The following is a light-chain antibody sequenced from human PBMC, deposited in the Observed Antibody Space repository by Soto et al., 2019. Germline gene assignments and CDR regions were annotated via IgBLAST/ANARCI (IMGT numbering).Light chain of an antibody. J-gene: IGLJ2*01. CDR3: SSYAGSNNQV. CDR1: SSDVGGYNY. Sequence: QCALTQPPSASGSPGQSVTISCTGTSSDVGGYNYVSWYQQHPGKAPKLMIYEVSKRPSGVPDRFSGSKSGNTASLTVSGLQAEDEADYYCSSYAGSNNQVVGGGTKLTVL. V-gene: IGLV2-8*01. CDR2: EVS.